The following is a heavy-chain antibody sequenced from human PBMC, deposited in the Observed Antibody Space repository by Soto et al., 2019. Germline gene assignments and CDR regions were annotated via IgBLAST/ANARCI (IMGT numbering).Heavy chain of an antibody. CDR1: GFTFSSYW. D-gene: IGHD3-10*01. Sequence: LRLSCAASGFTFSSYWMHWVRQAPGKGLVWVSRINSDGSSTSYADSVKGRFTISRDNAKNSLYLQMNTLRAEDTAVYYCARFRNNVVRGFIITSFFVDSWGQGTPFTVSS. CDR2: INSDGSST. J-gene: IGHJ4*02. V-gene: IGHV3-74*01. CDR3: ARFRNNVVRGFIITSFFVDS.